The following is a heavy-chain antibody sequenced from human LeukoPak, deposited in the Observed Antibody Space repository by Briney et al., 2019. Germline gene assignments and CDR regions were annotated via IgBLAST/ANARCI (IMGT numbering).Heavy chain of an antibody. V-gene: IGHV4-31*03. CDR2: IYYSGST. Sequence: SETLSLTCTVSGGSISSGGYYWSWIRQHPGKGLEWIGYIYYSGSTYYNLSLKSRVTISVDTSKNQFSLKLSSVTAADTAVYYCARTMYYYDSSGYRHYFDYWGQGTLVAVSS. D-gene: IGHD3-22*01. J-gene: IGHJ4*02. CDR1: GGSISSGGYY. CDR3: ARTMYYYDSSGYRHYFDY.